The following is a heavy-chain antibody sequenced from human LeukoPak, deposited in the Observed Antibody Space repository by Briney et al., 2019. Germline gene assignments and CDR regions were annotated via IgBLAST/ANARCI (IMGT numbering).Heavy chain of an antibody. CDR3: ARSGIAALNWFDP. Sequence: ASVKVSCKASGYTFTNYDINWVRQATGQGLEWTGYMNPNSGNTGYAQKFQGRITMTRSTSISTAYMELSSLRSEDTAVYYCARSGIAALNWFDPWGQGTLVTVSS. CDR1: GYTFTNYD. D-gene: IGHD6-13*01. CDR2: MNPNSGNT. J-gene: IGHJ5*02. V-gene: IGHV1-8*01.